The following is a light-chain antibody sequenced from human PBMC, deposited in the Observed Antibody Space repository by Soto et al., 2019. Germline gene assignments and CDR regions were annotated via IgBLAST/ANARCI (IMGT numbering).Light chain of an antibody. CDR3: TSWTTSTTMI. V-gene: IGLV2-14*03. CDR1: SSDIGAYNF. CDR2: DVN. J-gene: IGLJ2*01. Sequence: QSVLTQPASVSGSPGQSITISCTGTSSDIGAYNFVSWYQQHPGKAPKLMLYDVNIRPSGFFNRFSGSKSGNTASLTIFGLQAEDEADYYCTSWTTSTTMIFGGGTKVTVL.